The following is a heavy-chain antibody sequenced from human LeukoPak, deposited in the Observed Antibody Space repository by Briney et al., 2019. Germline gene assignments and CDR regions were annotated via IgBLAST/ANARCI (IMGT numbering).Heavy chain of an antibody. Sequence: SETLSLTCTVSGVSISSSSYYWGWIRQPPGKGLEWIGSIYYSGSTYYNPSLKSRVTISVDTSKNQFSLKLSSVTAADTAVYYCARSIGYCSSTSCYWAFDIWGQGTMVTVSS. V-gene: IGHV4-39*07. J-gene: IGHJ3*02. CDR3: ARSIGYCSSTSCYWAFDI. D-gene: IGHD2-2*01. CDR2: IYYSGST. CDR1: GVSISSSSYY.